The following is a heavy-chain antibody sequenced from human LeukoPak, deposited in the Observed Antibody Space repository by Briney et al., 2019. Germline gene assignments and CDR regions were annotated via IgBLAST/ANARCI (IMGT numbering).Heavy chain of an antibody. CDR3: ARADSSPNYYYYGMDV. V-gene: IGHV4-59*08. D-gene: IGHD6-13*01. J-gene: IGHJ6*02. CDR2: IYYSGST. CDR1: GGSISSYY. Sequence: PSETLSLTCTVSGGSISSYYWSWIRQPPGKGLEWIGYIYYSGSTNYNPSLKSRVTISVDTSKNQFPLKLSSVTAADTAVYYCARADSSPNYYYYGMDVWGQGTTVTVSS.